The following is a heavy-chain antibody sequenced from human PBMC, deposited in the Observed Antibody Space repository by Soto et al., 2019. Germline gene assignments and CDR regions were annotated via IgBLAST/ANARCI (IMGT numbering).Heavy chain of an antibody. CDR3: ATDLCATTSLFEY. V-gene: IGHV3-15*01. Sequence: PGGSLRLSCAASGFTFSNVWLSWVRQGPGKGLEWLGHIKSRTENETTDYASPARGRFIISRDDSKNMLYLQLNSLKSEGCGVYCGATDLCATTSLFEYRGQG. J-gene: IGHJ4*02. CDR2: IKSRTENETT. D-gene: IGHD1-1*01. CDR1: GFTFSNVW.